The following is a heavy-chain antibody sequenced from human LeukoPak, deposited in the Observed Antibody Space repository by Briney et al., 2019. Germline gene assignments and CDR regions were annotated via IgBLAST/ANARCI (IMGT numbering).Heavy chain of an antibody. CDR3: ATGKRYFDWFPLDI. CDR2: IIPIFGTA. J-gene: IGHJ3*02. Sequence: SVKVSCKASGYTFTGYYMHWVRQAPGQGLEWMGGIIPIFGTANYAQKFQGRVTITADESTSTAYMELSSLRSEDTAVYYCATGKRYFDWFPLDIWGQGTMVTVSS. V-gene: IGHV1-69*13. CDR1: GYTFTGYY. D-gene: IGHD3-9*01.